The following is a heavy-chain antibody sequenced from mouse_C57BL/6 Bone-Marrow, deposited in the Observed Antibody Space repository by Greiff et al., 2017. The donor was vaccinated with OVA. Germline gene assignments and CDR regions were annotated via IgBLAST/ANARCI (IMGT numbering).Heavy chain of an antibody. Sequence: DVQLQESGPGMVKPSQSLSLTCTVTGYSITSGYDWHWIRHFPGNKLEWMGYISYSGSTNYNPSLKSRISITHDTSKNHFFLKLNSVTTEDTATYYCARAITTVGRDYLDYWGQGTTLTVSS. CDR2: ISYSGST. J-gene: IGHJ2*01. D-gene: IGHD1-1*01. V-gene: IGHV3-1*01. CDR1: GYSITSGYD. CDR3: ARAITTVGRDYLDY.